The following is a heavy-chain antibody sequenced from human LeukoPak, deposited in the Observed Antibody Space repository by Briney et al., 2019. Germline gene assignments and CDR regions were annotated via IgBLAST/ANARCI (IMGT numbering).Heavy chain of an antibody. CDR1: GGSFSGYY. Sequence: SETLSLTCAVYGGSFSGYYWSWIRQPPGKGLEWIGEINHSGSTNYNPSLKSRVTISVDTSKNQFSLKLSSVTAADTAVYYCAREGYCSSTSCYTLYGYWGQGTLVTVSS. CDR3: AREGYCSSTSCYTLYGY. D-gene: IGHD2-2*02. CDR2: INHSGST. J-gene: IGHJ4*02. V-gene: IGHV4-34*01.